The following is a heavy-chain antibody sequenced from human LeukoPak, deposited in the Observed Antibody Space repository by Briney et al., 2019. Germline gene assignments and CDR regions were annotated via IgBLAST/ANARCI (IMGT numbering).Heavy chain of an antibody. CDR3: ANDILTGEGFDY. CDR1: GYTFTSYD. V-gene: IGHV1-8*01. J-gene: IGHJ4*02. Sequence: ASVKVSCKASGYTFTSYDINWVRQATGQGLEWMGWMNPNSGNTGYAQKFQGRVTMTRNTSISTAYMELSSLRSEDTAVYYCANDILTGEGFDYWGQGTLVTVSS. CDR2: MNPNSGNT. D-gene: IGHD3-9*01.